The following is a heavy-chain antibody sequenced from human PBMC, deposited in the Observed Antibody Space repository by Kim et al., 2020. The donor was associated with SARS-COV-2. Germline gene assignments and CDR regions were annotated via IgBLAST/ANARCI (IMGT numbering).Heavy chain of an antibody. J-gene: IGHJ4*02. CDR3: ATSAADGFDY. V-gene: IGHV4-59*08. Sequence: SETLSLTCTVSGGSISSYYWSWIRQPPGKGLEWIGYIYYSGSTNYNPSLKSRVTISVDTSKNQFSLKLSSVTAADTAVYYCATSAADGFDYWGQGTLVTV. CDR1: GGSISSYY. CDR2: IYYSGST.